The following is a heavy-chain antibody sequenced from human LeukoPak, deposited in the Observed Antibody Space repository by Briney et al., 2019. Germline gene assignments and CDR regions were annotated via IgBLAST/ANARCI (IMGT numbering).Heavy chain of an antibody. V-gene: IGHV4-39*02. D-gene: IGHD4-17*01. J-gene: IGHJ5*02. Sequence: PSETLSLTCTVSGGSINYGGWIRQPPGKGLEWIGSIYYSGTTYYNPSLKSRVTIFVDTSKNQFSLKLSSVTAADTAVYYCARDLDGDYWFDPWGQGTLVTVSS. CDR3: ARDLDGDYWFDP. CDR2: IYYSGTT. CDR1: GGSINY.